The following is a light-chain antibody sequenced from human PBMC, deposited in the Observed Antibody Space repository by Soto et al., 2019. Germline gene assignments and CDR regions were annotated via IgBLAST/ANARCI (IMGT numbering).Light chain of an antibody. Sequence: DIQMTQSPPTLPAFVGDTVTITCRASQSVSSWLAWYQQKPGTAPNLLIYDASSLASGVPSRFSGSGSGTKFTLTIRSLQPDDFPTYYCQQYISFPKTFGQGTKVEMK. J-gene: IGKJ1*01. CDR1: QSVSSW. V-gene: IGKV1-5*01. CDR2: DAS. CDR3: QQYISFPKT.